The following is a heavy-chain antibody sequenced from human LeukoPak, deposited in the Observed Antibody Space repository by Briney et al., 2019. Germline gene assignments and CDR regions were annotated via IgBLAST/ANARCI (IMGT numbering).Heavy chain of an antibody. Sequence: GGSLRLSCAASGFTFSSYAMHSVSQAASKGLEWVAVISYDGSNKYYADSVKGRFTISRDNSKNTLYLQMNSLRAEDTAVYYCAREGGITMIVVAALDYWGQGTLVTVSS. D-gene: IGHD3-22*01. CDR3: AREGGITMIVVAALDY. CDR1: GFTFSSYA. J-gene: IGHJ4*02. CDR2: ISYDGSNK. V-gene: IGHV3-30-3*01.